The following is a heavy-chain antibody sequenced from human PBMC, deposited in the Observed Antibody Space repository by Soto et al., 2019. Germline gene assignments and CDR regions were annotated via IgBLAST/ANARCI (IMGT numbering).Heavy chain of an antibody. CDR1: GYSFTSYW. Sequence: PGESLKISCKGSGYSFTSYWIGWVRQMPGKGLEWMGIIYPGDSDTRYSPSFQGQVTISADKSISTAYLQWSSLKASDTAMYYCARQGLVSIFGVDVLYYDPWGEGTRVTVS. CDR3: ARQGLVSIFGVDVLYYDP. D-gene: IGHD3-3*01. J-gene: IGHJ5*02. CDR2: IYPGDSDT. V-gene: IGHV5-51*01.